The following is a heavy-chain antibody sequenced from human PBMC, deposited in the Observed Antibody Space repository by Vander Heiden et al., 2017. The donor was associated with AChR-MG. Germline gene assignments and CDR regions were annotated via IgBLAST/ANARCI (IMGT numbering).Heavy chain of an antibody. CDR2: IIPIFGTA. CDR1: GGTFSSYA. CDR3: ARDGSNDFWSGYHAYYGMDV. J-gene: IGHJ6*02. D-gene: IGHD3-3*01. Sequence: QVQLVQSGAEVKKPGSSVKVSCKASGGTFSSYAISWVRQAPGQGLEWMGGIIPIFGTANYAQKFQGRVTITADKSTSTAYMELSSLRSEDMAVYYCARDGSNDFWSGYHAYYGMDVWGQGTTVTVSS. V-gene: IGHV1-69*06.